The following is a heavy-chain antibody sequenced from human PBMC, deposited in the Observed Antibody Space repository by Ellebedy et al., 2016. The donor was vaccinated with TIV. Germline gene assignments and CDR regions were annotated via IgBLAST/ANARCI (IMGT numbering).Heavy chain of an antibody. D-gene: IGHD3-22*01. CDR1: GYTFTSYA. CDR2: INPGNGNT. V-gene: IGHV1-3*01. CDR3: ARLSRVYDSSGYNWFDP. Sequence: AASVKVSCKASGYTFTSYAMHWVRQAPGQRLEWMGWINPGNGNTKYSQKFQGRVTITRDTSASTAYMELSSLRSEDTAVYYCARLSRVYDSSGYNWFDPWGQGTLVTVSS. J-gene: IGHJ5*02.